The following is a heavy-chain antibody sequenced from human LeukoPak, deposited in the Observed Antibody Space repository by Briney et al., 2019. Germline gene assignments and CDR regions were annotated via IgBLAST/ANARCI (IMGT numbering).Heavy chain of an antibody. CDR2: IYYSGST. D-gene: IGHD5-24*01. V-gene: IGHV4-59*01. Sequence: SETLSLTCTVSGGSISSYYWSWIRQPPGKGLAWIGYIYYSGSTNYNPSLKSRVTISVDTSKNQFSLKLSSVTAADTAVYYCARVTRDGYNSYYFDYWGQGTLVTVSS. CDR3: ARVTRDGYNSYYFDY. J-gene: IGHJ4*02. CDR1: GGSISSYY.